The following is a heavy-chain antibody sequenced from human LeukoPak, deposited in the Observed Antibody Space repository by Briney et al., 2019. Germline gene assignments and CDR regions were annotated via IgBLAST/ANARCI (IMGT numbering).Heavy chain of an antibody. CDR3: ARGPLGAAAGPFDY. CDR2: ISAYNGNT. V-gene: IGHV1-18*03. Sequence: ASVKVSCKASGYTFTSYGISWVRQASGQGLEWMGWISAYNGNTNYAQKLQGRVTITRDRSASTAYMELSSLRSEDMAVYYCARGPLGAAAGPFDYWGQGTLVTVSS. D-gene: IGHD6-13*01. CDR1: GYTFTSYG. J-gene: IGHJ4*02.